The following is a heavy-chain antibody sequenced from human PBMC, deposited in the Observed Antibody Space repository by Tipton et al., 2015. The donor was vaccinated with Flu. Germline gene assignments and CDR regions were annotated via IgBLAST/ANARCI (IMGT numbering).Heavy chain of an antibody. V-gene: IGHV4-61*02. D-gene: IGHD1-26*01. J-gene: IGHJ2*01. Sequence: PGLVKPSQTLSLTCTVSGGSISSGSYYWSWIRQPAGKGLEWIGRIYTSGSTNYNPSLKSRVTISVDTSKNQFSLKLSSVTAADTAVYYCAREGGSYWYFDLWGRGTLVTVSS. CDR1: GGSISSGSYY. CDR2: IYTSGST. CDR3: AREGGSYWYFDL.